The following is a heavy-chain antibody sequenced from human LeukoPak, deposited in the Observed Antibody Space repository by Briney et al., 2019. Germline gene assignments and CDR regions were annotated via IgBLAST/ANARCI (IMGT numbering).Heavy chain of an antibody. CDR2: IYYSGST. V-gene: IGHV4-39*07. J-gene: IGHJ4*02. Sequence: SETLSLTCTVSGGSISSSSYYWGWIRQPPGKGLEWIGTIYYSGSTYYNPSLKSRVTISVDTSKNQFSLKLSSVTAAETAVYYCARAREGVGVIIDYWGQGTLVTVSS. CDR3: ARAREGVGVIIDY. CDR1: GGSISSSSYY. D-gene: IGHD3-16*01.